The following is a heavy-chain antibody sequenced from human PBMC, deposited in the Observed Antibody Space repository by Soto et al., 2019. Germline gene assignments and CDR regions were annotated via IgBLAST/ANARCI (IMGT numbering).Heavy chain of an antibody. Sequence: EVQLLESGGGLVQPGGSLRLSCAASGFTFSSYAMSWVRQAPGKGLEWVSGISSSGGSTYYADSVKGRFTISRDNSKNTLFLGMNRPRVEDTAVYYCMRPAPRGRHYFYFGMDVWGQGTTVTVSS. CDR3: MRPAPRGRHYFYFGMDV. V-gene: IGHV3-23*01. D-gene: IGHD3-10*01. CDR2: ISSSGGST. J-gene: IGHJ6*02. CDR1: GFTFSSYA.